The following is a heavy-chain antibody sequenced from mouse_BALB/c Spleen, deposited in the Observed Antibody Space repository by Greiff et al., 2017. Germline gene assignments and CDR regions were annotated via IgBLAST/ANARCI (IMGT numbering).Heavy chain of an antibody. CDR3: ARGYYGSSYVWYFDV. D-gene: IGHD1-1*01. CDR1: GFTFSSYA. Sequence: EVQLVESGGGLVKPGGSLKLSCAASGFTFSSYAMSWVRQTPEKRLEWVASISSGGSTYYPDSVKGRFTISRDNARNILYLQMSSLRSEDTAMYYCARGYYGSSYVWYFDVWGAGTTVTVSS. J-gene: IGHJ1*01. CDR2: ISSGGST. V-gene: IGHV5-6-5*01.